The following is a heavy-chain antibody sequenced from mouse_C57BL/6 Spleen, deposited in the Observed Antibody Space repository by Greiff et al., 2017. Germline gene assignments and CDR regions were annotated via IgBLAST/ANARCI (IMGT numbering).Heavy chain of an antibody. CDR3: AILITTGGDD. V-gene: IGHV3-6*01. CDR2: ISYDGSN. Sequence: EVQLQESGPGLVKPSQSLSLTCSVTGYSITSGYYWNWIRQFPGNKLEWMGYISYDGSNNYNPSLKNRISITRDTSKNQFFLKLNSVTTEDTATYYCAILITTGGDDWGQGTTLTVSS. J-gene: IGHJ2*01. CDR1: GYSITSGYY. D-gene: IGHD1-1*01.